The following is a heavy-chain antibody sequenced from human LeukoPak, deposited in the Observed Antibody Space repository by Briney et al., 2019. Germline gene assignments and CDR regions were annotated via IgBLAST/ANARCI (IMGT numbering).Heavy chain of an antibody. CDR3: ARGSNGFDY. CDR1: GYTFTSYA. CDR2: INAGNGNT. Sequence: GASVKVSCKASGYTFTSYAMHWVRQAPGQRLEWMGWINAGNGNTKYSQEFQGRVTMTTDTSTSTAYMELRSLRSDDTAVYYCARGSNGFDYWGQGTLVTVSS. J-gene: IGHJ4*02. V-gene: IGHV1-3*01.